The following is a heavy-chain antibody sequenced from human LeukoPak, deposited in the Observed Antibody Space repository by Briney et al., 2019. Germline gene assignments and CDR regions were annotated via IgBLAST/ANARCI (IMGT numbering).Heavy chain of an antibody. J-gene: IGHJ6*04. CDR1: GGSISSYY. D-gene: IGHD2-8*01. CDR2: IYTSGST. Sequence: SETLSLTCTVSGGSISSYYWSWIRQPARNGLELIGRIYTSGSTNYNPSLKSRVTISVDKSKNQFSLKLSSVTAADTAVYYCARDGVSMDVWGKGTTVTVSS. CDR3: ARDGVSMDV. V-gene: IGHV4-4*07.